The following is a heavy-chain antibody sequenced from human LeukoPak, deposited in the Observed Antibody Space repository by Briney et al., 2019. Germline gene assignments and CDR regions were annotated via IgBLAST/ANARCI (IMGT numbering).Heavy chain of an antibody. J-gene: IGHJ4*02. D-gene: IGHD2-2*01. CDR3: ARDGAEPAAKTYSFDY. CDR1: GFTFSSYA. Sequence: GGSLRLSCAASGFTFSSYAMHWVRQAPGKGLEWVAVISYDGSNKYYADSVKGRFTISRDNSKNTLYLQMNSLRAENPVVYSGARDGAEPAAKTYSFDYWGQGTRVTVSS. CDR2: ISYDGSNK. V-gene: IGHV3-30-3*01.